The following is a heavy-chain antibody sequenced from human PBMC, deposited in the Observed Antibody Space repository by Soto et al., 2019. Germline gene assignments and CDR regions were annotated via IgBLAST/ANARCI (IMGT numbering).Heavy chain of an antibody. V-gene: IGHV1-8*01. CDR3: ASVFYDSSGYCWSHFDI. J-gene: IGHJ3*02. CDR1: GYTFTSYD. Sequence: ASVKVSCKASGYTFTSYDIHWERQATGHGLEWMGWMNPNSGNTGYAQKFQGRVTMTRNTSISTAYMELSSLSSEDTAVYHCASVFYDSSGYCWSHFDIRRRGTMVTFSS. CDR2: MNPNSGNT. D-gene: IGHD3-22*01.